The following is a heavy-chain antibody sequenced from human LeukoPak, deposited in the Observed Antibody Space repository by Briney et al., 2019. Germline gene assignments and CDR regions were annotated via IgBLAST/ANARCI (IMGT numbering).Heavy chain of an antibody. D-gene: IGHD3-10*01. CDR2: IHPTDSQT. Sequence: GESLKISCYDSGYNFANFWIGWVRQMPGKGLEWMGIIHPTDSQTLYSPSFQGQVTISVDRSINTAYLQWSSLKASDTAMYYCARRAYSGSGSSDYWGQGTLGTVSS. CDR3: ARRAYSGSGSSDY. V-gene: IGHV5-51*01. J-gene: IGHJ4*02. CDR1: GYNFANFW.